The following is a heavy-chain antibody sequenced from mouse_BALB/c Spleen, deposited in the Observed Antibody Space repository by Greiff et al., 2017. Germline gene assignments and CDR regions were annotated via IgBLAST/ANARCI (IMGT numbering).Heavy chain of an antibody. D-gene: IGHD2-4*01. J-gene: IGHJ3*01. CDR2: IYPGDGDT. CDR3: ARKYYDYDLFAY. Sequence: QVQLKESGAELVRPGSSVKISCKASGYAFSGYWMNWVKQRPGQGLEWIGQIYPGDGDTNYNGKFKGKATLTADKSSSTAYMQLSSLTSEDSAVYFCARKYYDYDLFAYWGQGTLVTVSA. V-gene: IGHV1-80*01. CDR1: GYAFSGYW.